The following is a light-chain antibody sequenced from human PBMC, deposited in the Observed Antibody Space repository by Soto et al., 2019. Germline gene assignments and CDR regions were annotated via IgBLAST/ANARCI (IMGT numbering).Light chain of an antibody. Sequence: QSVLTQPPSVSETPGQRVVLSCSGSTSNIGSNNVNWYQQLPGTAPKAVIYSNSLRASGVPDRFSGSKSGTSASLAISGLQSEDEADYYCAAWDDNLEGVLFGGGTKLTDL. J-gene: IGLJ2*01. CDR3: AAWDDNLEGVL. CDR2: SNS. V-gene: IGLV1-44*01. CDR1: TSNIGSNN.